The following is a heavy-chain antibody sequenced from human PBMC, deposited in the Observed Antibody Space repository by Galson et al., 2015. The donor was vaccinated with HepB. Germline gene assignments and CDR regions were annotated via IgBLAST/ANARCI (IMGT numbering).Heavy chain of an antibody. J-gene: IGHJ4*02. CDR1: GYTFTGYH. V-gene: IGHV1-2*06. CDR3: ARFDILTGYYFY. CDR2: INPNSGGT. Sequence: SVKVSCKASGYTFTGYHMHWVRQAPGQGLEWMGRINPNSGGTNYAQKFQGRVTMTRDTSISTAYMELSRLRSDDTAVYYCARFDILTGYYFYWGQGTLVTVSS. D-gene: IGHD3-9*01.